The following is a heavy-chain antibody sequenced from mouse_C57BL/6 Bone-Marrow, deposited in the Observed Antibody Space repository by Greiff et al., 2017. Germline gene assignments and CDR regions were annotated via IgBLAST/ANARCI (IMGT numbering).Heavy chain of an antibody. CDR3: ATTVVEKAWFAY. V-gene: IGHV1-81*01. Sequence: VKLQESGAELARPGASVKLSCKASGYTFTSYGISWVKQRTGQGLEWIGEIYPRSGNTYYNEKFKGKATLTADKSSSTAYMELRSLTSEDSAVYFCATTVVEKAWFAYWGQGTLVTVSA. CDR2: IYPRSGNT. CDR1: GYTFTSYG. J-gene: IGHJ3*01. D-gene: IGHD1-1*01.